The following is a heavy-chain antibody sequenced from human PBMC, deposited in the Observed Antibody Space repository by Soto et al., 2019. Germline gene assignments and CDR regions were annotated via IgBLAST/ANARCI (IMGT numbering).Heavy chain of an antibody. CDR2: IYHSGTT. CDR1: GGSLSPYY. J-gene: IGHJ6*02. CDR3: ARGGRYRYAMDV. D-gene: IGHD1-1*01. V-gene: IGHV4-59*01. Sequence: QVQLQESGPGLVKPSETLSLTCTVSGGSLSPYYWSWIRQPPGKGLEWIGYIYHSGTTNYNPSLESRVSIPVDTSQNHFSLKLSSVTAADTAVYYCARGGRYRYAMDVWGQGPTVSVSS.